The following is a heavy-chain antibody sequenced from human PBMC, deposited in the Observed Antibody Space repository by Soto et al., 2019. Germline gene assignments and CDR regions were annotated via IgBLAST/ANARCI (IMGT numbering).Heavy chain of an antibody. V-gene: IGHV3-30-3*01. D-gene: IGHD3-3*01. CDR2: ISYDGSNK. CDR1: GFTFSSYA. J-gene: IGHJ6*02. CDR3: ARDLNYDFWSGYYIGLGYYGMDV. Sequence: GGSLRLSCAASGFTFSSYAMHWVRQAPGKGLEWVAVISYDGSNKYYADSVKGRFTISRDNSKNTLYLQMNSLRDEDTAVYYCARDLNYDFWSGYYIGLGYYGMDVWGQGTTVTVSS.